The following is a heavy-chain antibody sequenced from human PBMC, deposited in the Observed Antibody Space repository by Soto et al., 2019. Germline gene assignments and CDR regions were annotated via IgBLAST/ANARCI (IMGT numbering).Heavy chain of an antibody. CDR2: ISYRGSPI. CDR1: GFTFSNYE. V-gene: IGHV3-48*03. CDR3: ARVFGSPHIDAFDV. J-gene: IGHJ3*01. D-gene: IGHD2-15*01. Sequence: GGSLRLSCVGSGFTFSNYEMSWVRQAPGKGLEWLPQISYRGSPIYYADSVKGRFTISRDNAKNSLYLQMNSLRTDETASYYCARVFGSPHIDAFDVWDQGTVFTVSS.